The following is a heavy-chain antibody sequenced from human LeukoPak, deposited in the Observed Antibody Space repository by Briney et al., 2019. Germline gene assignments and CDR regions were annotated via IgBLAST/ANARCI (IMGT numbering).Heavy chain of an antibody. CDR2: IYYSGST. Sequence: PSETLSLTCTVSGGSISSYYWSWIRQPPGKGLEWIGYIYYSGSTNYNPSLKSRVTISVDTSKNQFSLKLSSVTAADTAVYYCARDRWLHYYYGMDVWGQGTTVTVSS. CDR1: GGSISSYY. D-gene: IGHD4-23*01. CDR3: ARDRWLHYYYGMDV. J-gene: IGHJ6*02. V-gene: IGHV4-59*01.